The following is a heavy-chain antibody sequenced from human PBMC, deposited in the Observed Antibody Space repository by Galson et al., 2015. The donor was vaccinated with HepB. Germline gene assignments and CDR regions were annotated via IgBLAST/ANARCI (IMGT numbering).Heavy chain of an antibody. CDR1: GFTFSSYS. V-gene: IGHV3-48*01. D-gene: IGHD3-16*02. Sequence: SLRLSCAASGFTFSSYSMNWVRQAPGKGLEWVSYISSSSSTIYYADSVKGRFTISRDNAKNSLYLQMNSLRAEDTAVYYCASPRDPDYFTFMITFGGVIVEYWGQGTLVTVSS. J-gene: IGHJ4*02. CDR2: ISSSSSTI. CDR3: ASPRDPDYFTFMITFGGVIVEY.